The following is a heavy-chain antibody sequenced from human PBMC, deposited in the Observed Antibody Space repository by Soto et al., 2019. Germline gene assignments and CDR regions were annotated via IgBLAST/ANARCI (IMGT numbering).Heavy chain of an antibody. J-gene: IGHJ5*02. D-gene: IGHD2-2*01. Sequence: QVQLVQSGAEVKKPGASVKVSCKASGYTFTSYDFNWVRQATGQGLEWMGWMNPNSGNTGYAQKFQGRVTMTRNTSISTAYMELSSLRSEDTAVYYCARGGLHCSSTSCYDWFDPWGQGTLVTVSS. CDR1: GYTFTSYD. V-gene: IGHV1-8*01. CDR3: ARGGLHCSSTSCYDWFDP. CDR2: MNPNSGNT.